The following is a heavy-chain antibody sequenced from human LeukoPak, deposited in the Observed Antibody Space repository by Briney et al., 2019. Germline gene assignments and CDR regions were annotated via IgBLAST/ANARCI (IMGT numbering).Heavy chain of an antibody. V-gene: IGHV4-61*05. CDR3: ALSGDCSGGSCFSY. CDR2: IYYSGST. Sequence: PSETLSLTCTVSGGSISSSSYYWGWIRQPPGKGLEWIGYIYYSGSTNYNPSLKSRVTISVDTSKNQFSLKLSSVTAADTAVYYCALSGDCSGGSCFSYWGQGTLVTVSS. D-gene: IGHD2-15*01. CDR1: GGSISSSSYY. J-gene: IGHJ4*02.